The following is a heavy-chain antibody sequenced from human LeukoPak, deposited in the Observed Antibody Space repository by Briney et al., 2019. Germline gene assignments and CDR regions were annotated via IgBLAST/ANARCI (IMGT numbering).Heavy chain of an antibody. CDR1: GITLSNYG. CDR2: MSGSGGGT. Sequence: PGGSLRLSCAVPGITLSNYGMSWVRKAPGKGLEWVAGMSGSGGGTNYADSVKGRFTVSRDNSKNTLYLQMKSLRAEDTAVYFCAKRGVVIRVILVGFYKEAYYFDSWGQGALVTVSS. CDR3: AKRGVVIRVILVGFYKEAYYFDS. J-gene: IGHJ4*02. D-gene: IGHD3-22*01. V-gene: IGHV3-23*01.